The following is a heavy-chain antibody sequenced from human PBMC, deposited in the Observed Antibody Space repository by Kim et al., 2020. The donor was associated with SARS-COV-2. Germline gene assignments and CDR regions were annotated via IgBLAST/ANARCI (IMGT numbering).Heavy chain of an antibody. J-gene: IGHJ4*02. V-gene: IGHV4-34*01. D-gene: IGHD1-1*01. CDR3: ARVSPGSFDY. CDR1: GGSFSGYH. CDR2: INQNGST. Sequence: SETLSLTCAVYGGSFSGYHWAWIRQPPGRGLEWIGEINQNGSTNINASLKSRVTISVDTSKNQFSLRLSSVTAADTAVYYCARVSPGSFDYWSRGTLVTVSS.